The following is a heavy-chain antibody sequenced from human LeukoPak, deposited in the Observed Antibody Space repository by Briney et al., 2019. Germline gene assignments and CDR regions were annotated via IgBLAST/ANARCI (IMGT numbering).Heavy chain of an antibody. CDR3: AKGGSEYTNHYFGY. Sequence: GGSLRLSCAASGFTFSSYAMSWVRQAPGKGLEWVSSIRSSGGSTYYADSVKGRFTISRDNSKNTLYLQMNSLRAEDTAVYYCAKGGSEYTNHYFGYWGQGTLVTVSS. CDR1: GFTFSSYA. J-gene: IGHJ4*02. V-gene: IGHV3-23*01. CDR2: IRSSGGST. D-gene: IGHD1-14*01.